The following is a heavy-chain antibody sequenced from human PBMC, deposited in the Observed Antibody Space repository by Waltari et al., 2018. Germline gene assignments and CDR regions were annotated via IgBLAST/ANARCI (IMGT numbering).Heavy chain of an antibody. V-gene: IGHV1-69*10. D-gene: IGHD2-15*01. CDR2: IIPILGIA. CDR3: ARGARYCSGGSCYWWFDP. CDR1: GGTFSSYA. J-gene: IGHJ5*02. Sequence: QVQLVQPGAEVKKPGSSVKVSCKASGGTFSSYATSWVRQAPGQGLEWTGGIIPILGIASDAQKFQGRVTITADKSTSTAYVELSSLRSEDTAVYYCARGARYCSGGSCYWWFDPWGQGTLVTVSS.